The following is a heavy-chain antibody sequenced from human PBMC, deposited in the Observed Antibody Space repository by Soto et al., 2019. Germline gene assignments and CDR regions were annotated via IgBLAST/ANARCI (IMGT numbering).Heavy chain of an antibody. CDR3: AKDRREGGNSAFYLDF. CDR2: ISATGGGT. V-gene: IGHV3-23*01. Sequence: PGGSLRLSCAASGFKFSNYAMSWVRQAPGKGLEWVSLISATGGGTYYADSVKGRFTISRDNSHNTLYLQVHSLTAEDTAVYYCAKDRREGGNSAFYLDFCGQGAQVTVYS. CDR1: GFKFSNYA. D-gene: IGHD3-16*01. J-gene: IGHJ4*02.